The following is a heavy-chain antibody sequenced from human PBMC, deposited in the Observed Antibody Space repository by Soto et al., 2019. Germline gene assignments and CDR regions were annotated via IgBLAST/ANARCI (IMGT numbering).Heavy chain of an antibody. CDR3: AKAGPNSHGRNYFDH. J-gene: IGHJ4*02. D-gene: IGHD1-26*01. CDR2: ISDTGGNT. Sequence: GGSLRLSCAASGFTFSSYATSWVRQVPGKGLEWISSISDTGGNTYYADSMKGRFTISRDDSKNTLYLQMNSLRAEDTAVYYCAKAGPNSHGRNYFDHWGQGTLVTVSS. CDR1: GFTFSSYA. V-gene: IGHV3-23*01.